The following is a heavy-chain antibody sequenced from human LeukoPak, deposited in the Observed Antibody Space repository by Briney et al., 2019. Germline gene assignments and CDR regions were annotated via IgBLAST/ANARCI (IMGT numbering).Heavy chain of an antibody. J-gene: IGHJ4*02. V-gene: IGHV3-23*01. CDR2: ISGSGAST. CDR1: GFTFSTNA. Sequence: GGSLRLSCLTSGFTFSTNAMSWVRQAPGKGLEWISGISGSGASTYYADSVTGRFTISRDNSRNTLYLQMNSLRGDDTAVYYCAKDVGKRESLHLFDYWGQGTLVTVSS. D-gene: IGHD1-26*01. CDR3: AKDVGKRESLHLFDY.